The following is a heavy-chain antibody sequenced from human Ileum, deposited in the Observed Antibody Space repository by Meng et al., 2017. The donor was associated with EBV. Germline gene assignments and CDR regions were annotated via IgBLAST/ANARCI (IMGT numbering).Heavy chain of an antibody. J-gene: IGHJ4*02. V-gene: IGHV4-61*08. CDR1: NGSVSSYGYY. CDR3: ARERGGGGRGIQ. Sequence: QVQLQGAGPGMLKPSGTLSLTCSVSNGSVSSYGYYWTWIRQPPGKGLEWIGYMSYTGSTNYKSTLKSRVTISVDKSKNQFSLKLSSVTAADTAVYYCARERGGGGRGIQWGQGTLVTVSS. CDR2: MSYTGST. D-gene: IGHD2-21*01.